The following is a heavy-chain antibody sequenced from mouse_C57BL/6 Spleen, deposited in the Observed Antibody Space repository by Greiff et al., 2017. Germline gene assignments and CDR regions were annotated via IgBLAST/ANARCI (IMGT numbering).Heavy chain of an antibody. CDR2: IDPETGGT. CDR3: TRPYYYGSNYYYAMDY. J-gene: IGHJ4*01. D-gene: IGHD1-1*01. CDR1: GYTFTDYE. Sequence: QVQLQQSGAELVRPGASVTLSCKASGYTFTDYEMHWVKQTPVHGLEWIGAIDPETGGTAYNQKFKGKAILTADKSSSTAYMELRSLTSEDSAVYYCTRPYYYGSNYYYAMDYWGQGTSVTVAS. V-gene: IGHV1-15*01.